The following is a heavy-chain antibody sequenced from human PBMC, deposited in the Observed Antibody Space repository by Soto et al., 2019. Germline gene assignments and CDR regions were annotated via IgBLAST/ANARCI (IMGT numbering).Heavy chain of an antibody. V-gene: IGHV3-74*01. CDR2: INSDGSST. CDR3: ARASMAVGGMDV. D-gene: IGHD2-8*01. Sequence: GGSLRLSCAASGFTFSSYWMHWVRQAPGKGLVWVSRINSDGSSTSYADSVKGRFTISRDNAKNTLYLQMNSLRAEDTAVYYCARASMAVGGMDVWGQGTTVTVSS. CDR1: GFTFSSYW. J-gene: IGHJ6*02.